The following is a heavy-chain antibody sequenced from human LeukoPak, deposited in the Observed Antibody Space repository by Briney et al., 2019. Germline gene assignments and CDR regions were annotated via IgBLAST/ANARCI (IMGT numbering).Heavy chain of an antibody. V-gene: IGHV3-7*01. Sequence: GGSLRLSCAASGFTFSSYGMSWVRQSPGKGLEWVANIKQDGSETYHVDSVKGRFTISRDNAKDSLYLEMNSLRAEDTAVYYCARGGQAGTGDLWGQGTLVTVSS. CDR2: IKQDGSET. D-gene: IGHD3-10*01. J-gene: IGHJ5*02. CDR3: ARGGQAGTGDL. CDR1: GFTFSSYG.